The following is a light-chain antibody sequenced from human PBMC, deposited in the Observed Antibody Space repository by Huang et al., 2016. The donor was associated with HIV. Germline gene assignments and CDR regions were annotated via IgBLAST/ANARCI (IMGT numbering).Light chain of an antibody. V-gene: IGKV1-6*02. CDR1: QGIRND. CDR3: LQDYNYPWT. J-gene: IGKJ1*01. Sequence: AIQMTQSPSSLSASIGDRVTITCRASQGIRNDLVWYQHKPGQAPKLLIYAASSLHGGVPSRFSGSASGTDFTLTISSLQPEDFGTYYCLQDYNYPWTFGQGTKVEIK. CDR2: AAS.